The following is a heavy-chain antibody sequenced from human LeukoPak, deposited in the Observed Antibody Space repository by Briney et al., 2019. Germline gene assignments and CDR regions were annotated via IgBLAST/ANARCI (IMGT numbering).Heavy chain of an antibody. Sequence: GGSLRLSCAASGFTFSSYAMSWVRQAPGKGLEWVSAISGSGGSTYYADSVKGRFTISRDNPKNTLYLQMNSLRAEDTAVYYCAKDHLYGYYYGSGIDYWGQGTLVTVSS. J-gene: IGHJ4*02. D-gene: IGHD3-10*01. CDR3: AKDHLYGYYYGSGIDY. CDR1: GFTFSSYA. CDR2: ISGSGGST. V-gene: IGHV3-23*01.